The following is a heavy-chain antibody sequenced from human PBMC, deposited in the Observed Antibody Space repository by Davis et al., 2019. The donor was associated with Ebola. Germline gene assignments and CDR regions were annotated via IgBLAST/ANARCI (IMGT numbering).Heavy chain of an antibody. CDR1: GYTFTNYY. D-gene: IGHD6-13*01. CDR2: INTNTGNP. J-gene: IGHJ6*04. Sequence: ASVKVSCKASGYTFTNYYMHWVRQAPGQGLEWMGWINTNTGNPKYAQGFTGRFVFSFDTSVSTAYLQISSLKAEDSAIYYCARSSYSWYFSGMDVWGKGTTVTVSS. CDR3: ARSSYSWYFSGMDV. V-gene: IGHV7-4-1*02.